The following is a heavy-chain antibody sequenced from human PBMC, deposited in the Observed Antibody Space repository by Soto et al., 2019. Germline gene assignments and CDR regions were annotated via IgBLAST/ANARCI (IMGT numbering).Heavy chain of an antibody. CDR1: GGTLSDHG. CDR3: ARGVYGSGNYYTGPSAFDI. V-gene: IGHV1-69*06. D-gene: IGHD3-10*01. Sequence: QVQLEQSGAEVKKPGSSVKVSCKASGGTLSDHGVAWLRQAPGQGLEWMGGTIPVFNTAKYAQKFQGRVTVTADKFTNIAYMELSRLRPEDTAFYFCARGVYGSGNYYTGPSAFDIWGQGTMVIVSS. CDR2: TIPVFNTA. J-gene: IGHJ3*02.